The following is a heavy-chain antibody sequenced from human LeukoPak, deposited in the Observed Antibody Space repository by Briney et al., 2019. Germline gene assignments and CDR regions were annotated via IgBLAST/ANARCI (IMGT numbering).Heavy chain of an antibody. Sequence: QPGGSLRLSCAASGFTFANYAMSWVRQAPGKGLEFVSSISRSGDTTFYADSVKGRFTISRDNSKDTPYLQMDRLRADDAAVYYCAKSRLAAAGAASDYWGQGTLVTVSS. CDR3: AKSRLAAAGAASDY. V-gene: IGHV3-23*01. J-gene: IGHJ4*02. D-gene: IGHD6-13*01. CDR1: GFTFANYA. CDR2: ISRSGDTT.